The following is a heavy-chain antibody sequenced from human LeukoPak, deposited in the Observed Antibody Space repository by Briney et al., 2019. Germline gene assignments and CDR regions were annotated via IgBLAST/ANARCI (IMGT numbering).Heavy chain of an antibody. V-gene: IGHV3-23*01. J-gene: IGHJ6*03. D-gene: IGHD2-21*02. CDR2: SSGSGGST. CDR3: AKVGGDDAGYYYYYMDV. Sequence: PGGSLRLPVRALDTAFSSTGTSGVGKCPGKGLGGFSSSSGSGGSTYYADSVKGRFTISRDNSKNTLYLQMNSLRAEDTAVYYCAKVGGDDAGYYYYYMDVWGKGTTVTVSS. CDR1: DTAFSSTG.